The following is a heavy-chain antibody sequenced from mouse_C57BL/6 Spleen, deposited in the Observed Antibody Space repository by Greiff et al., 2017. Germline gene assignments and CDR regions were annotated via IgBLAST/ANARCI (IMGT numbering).Heavy chain of an antibody. V-gene: IGHV1-59*01. Sequence: QVQLQQPGAELVRPGTSVKLSCKASGYTFTSYWMHWVKQRPGQGLEWIGVIDPSDSYTNYNQKFKGKATLTVDTSSSTAYMQLSSLTSEDSAVYYCAPNWDETWFAYWGQGTLVTVSA. D-gene: IGHD4-1*01. J-gene: IGHJ3*01. CDR3: APNWDETWFAY. CDR1: GYTFTSYW. CDR2: IDPSDSYT.